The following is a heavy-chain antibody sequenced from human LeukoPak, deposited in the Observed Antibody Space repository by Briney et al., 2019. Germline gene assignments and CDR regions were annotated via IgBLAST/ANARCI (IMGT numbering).Heavy chain of an antibody. CDR2: ISSNSSYT. CDR1: GFTFSDYY. V-gene: IGHV3-11*06. J-gene: IGHJ5*02. D-gene: IGHD6-13*01. Sequence: PGGSLRLSCAASGFTFSDYYMSWIRQAPGKGLEWVSYISSNSSYTNYADSVKGRFTISRDNAKNSLYLQMSSLRAGDTAVYYCARIPGSSWSLGAWFDPWGQGTLVTVSS. CDR3: ARIPGSSWSLGAWFDP.